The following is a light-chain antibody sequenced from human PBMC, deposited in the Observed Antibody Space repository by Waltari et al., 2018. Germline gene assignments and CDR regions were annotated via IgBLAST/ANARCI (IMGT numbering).Light chain of an antibody. J-gene: IGKJ1*01. CDR1: QSVTNW. CDR2: KAS. Sequence: DIHMTQSPSTPSASVGDRATITCRASQSVTNWLAWYQHKPGKAPKVLIYKASSLESGVPSRFSGRGYGTEFTLTINSLQPDDVATYYCQQYSSSSRTFGQGTKVEVK. V-gene: IGKV1-5*03. CDR3: QQYSSSSRT.